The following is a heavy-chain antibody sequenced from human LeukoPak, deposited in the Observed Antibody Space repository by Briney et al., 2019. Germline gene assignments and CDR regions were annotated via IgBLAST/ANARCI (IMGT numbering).Heavy chain of an antibody. CDR3: TTYGSGRKFDY. CDR1: GFSFSDAW. D-gene: IGHD3-10*01. V-gene: IGHV3-15*04. J-gene: IGHJ4*02. Sequence: PGGSLRLSCAASGFSFSDAWMSWVRQIPGKGLEWVGRIESKTDGGTTDYAAPVKGRFTISRDDSTNTQYLQMNSLKSEDTAVYYCTTYGSGRKFDYWGQGILVTVSS. CDR2: IESKTDGGTT.